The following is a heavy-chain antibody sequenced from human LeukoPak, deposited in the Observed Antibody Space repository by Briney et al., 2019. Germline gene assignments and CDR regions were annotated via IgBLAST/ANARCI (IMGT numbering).Heavy chain of an antibody. V-gene: IGHV3-30*02. CDR3: AKDPGASVSGFYMDV. J-gene: IGHJ6*03. Sequence: GGALRLSCAASGFTFRNYGMHWVRQATGKGLEWVSFIWSDGNNRFYADSVKGRFTISRDNSKNMLYLQMDTLRAEDTALYYCAKDPGASVSGFYMDVWGKGATVIVSS. CDR2: IWSDGNNR. D-gene: IGHD2-8*02. CDR1: GFTFRNYG.